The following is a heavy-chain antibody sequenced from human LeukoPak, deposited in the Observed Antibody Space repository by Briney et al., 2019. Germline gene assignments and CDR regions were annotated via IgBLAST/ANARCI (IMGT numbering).Heavy chain of an antibody. D-gene: IGHD3-10*01. Sequence: ASVKVSCKASGYTFTSYGISWVRQAPGQGLEWMGWINAYYGNTNYAQKLQGRVTMTTDTSTSSAYMELRSLRSDDTAVYYCARGGCDRGELFPDYWGQGTLVTVS. CDR1: GYTFTSYG. CDR2: INAYYGNT. CDR3: ARGGCDRGELFPDY. V-gene: IGHV1-18*01. J-gene: IGHJ4*02.